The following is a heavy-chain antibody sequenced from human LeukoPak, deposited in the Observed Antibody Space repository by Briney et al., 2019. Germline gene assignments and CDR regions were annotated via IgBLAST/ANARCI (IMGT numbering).Heavy chain of an antibody. CDR1: GFTFSSYA. Sequence: PGGSLRLSCAASGFTFSSYAMSWVRQAPGKGLEWVSVIYSGGSIYYGDSVKGRFTISRDNSKNMVYLQMNSLRAEDTAVYYCAREARSSGSFDYWGQGTLVTVSS. J-gene: IGHJ4*02. V-gene: IGHV3-53*01. CDR3: AREARSSGSFDY. D-gene: IGHD6-19*01. CDR2: IYSGGSI.